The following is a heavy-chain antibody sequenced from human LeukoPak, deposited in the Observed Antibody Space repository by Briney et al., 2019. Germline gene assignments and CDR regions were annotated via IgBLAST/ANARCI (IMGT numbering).Heavy chain of an antibody. CDR1: GGTFSRYT. CDR3: ARELLRYFDRGYYYYYYMDV. Sequence: SVKVSCKASGGTFSRYTISWVRQAPGQGLEWMGRIIPILGIANYAQQFQGRVTITADKSTSTAYMELSSLRSEDTAVYYCARELLRYFDRGYYYYYYMDVWGKGTTVTVSS. V-gene: IGHV1-69*04. CDR2: IIPILGIA. J-gene: IGHJ6*03. D-gene: IGHD3-9*01.